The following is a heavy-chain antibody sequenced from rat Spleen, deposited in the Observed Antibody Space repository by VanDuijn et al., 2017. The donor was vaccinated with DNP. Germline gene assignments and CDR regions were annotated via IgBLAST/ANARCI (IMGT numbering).Heavy chain of an antibody. CDR3: AKAGGYSPWYFDY. J-gene: IGHJ2*01. CDR1: GFTLSGYN. V-gene: IGHV5S11*01. Sequence: EVQLVESGGDLVQPGRSLKLSCVASGFTLSGYNMAWVRQAPTTGLEWVAAISTGGGNTYYRDSVKGRFTISRDNARSTLYLQMDSLRSEEPATYYCAKAGGYSPWYFDYWGQGVMVTVSS. CDR2: ISTGGGNT. D-gene: IGHD1-11*01.